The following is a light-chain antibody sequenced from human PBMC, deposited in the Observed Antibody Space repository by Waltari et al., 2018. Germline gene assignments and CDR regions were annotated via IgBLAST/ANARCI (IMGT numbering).Light chain of an antibody. Sequence: QSALTQPRSVSGSPGQSVAFSCTGTSSDVGGYNYVSWYQQHPGKAPKPMIFDVTKRPSGVPDRFSGSKSGSTASLTISGLQAEDEADYYCCSYAGRYTSVVFGGGTKVTVL. V-gene: IGLV2-11*01. CDR1: SSDVGGYNY. J-gene: IGLJ2*01. CDR3: CSYAGRYTSVV. CDR2: DVT.